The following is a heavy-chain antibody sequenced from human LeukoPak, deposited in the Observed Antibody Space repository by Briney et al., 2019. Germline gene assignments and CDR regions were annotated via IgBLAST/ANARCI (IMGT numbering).Heavy chain of an antibody. CDR3: ANCREYNYGPDY. D-gene: IGHD5-24*01. CDR1: GFTFSNYG. V-gene: IGHV3-30*18. J-gene: IGHJ4*02. Sequence: PGGSLRLSCAASGFTFSNYGMHWVRQAPGKGLEWVTVMSSDGSNKKYADSVKGRFTISRDNSKNTLYLQMNSLRTEDTAVYYCANCREYNYGPDYWGQGTLVTVSS. CDR2: MSSDGSNK.